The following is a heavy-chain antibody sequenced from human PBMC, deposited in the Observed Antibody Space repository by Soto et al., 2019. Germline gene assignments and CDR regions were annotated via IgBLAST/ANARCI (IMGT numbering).Heavy chain of an antibody. CDR1: GGSISSGGYY. J-gene: IGHJ5*02. V-gene: IGHV4-31*03. CDR2: IYDSKRT. CDR3: ARSVFP. Sequence: QVQLQESGPGLVKPSQTLSLTCTVSGGSISSGGYYWSWIHQHPGKGLEWIGYIYDSKRTYYNPSLKSRVTISLDTAKNQFSLMLTSVTVADTAVYDCARSVFPWGQGTLVTVSS.